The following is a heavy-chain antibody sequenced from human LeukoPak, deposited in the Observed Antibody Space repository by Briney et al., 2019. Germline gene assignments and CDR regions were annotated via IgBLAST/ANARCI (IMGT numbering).Heavy chain of an antibody. J-gene: IGHJ4*02. CDR3: TRDGLNYDILTGYYEWFAVDY. V-gene: IGHV3-49*04. CDR2: IRSKAYGGTT. D-gene: IGHD3-9*01. Sequence: GGSLRLSCTASGFAFGDYAMSWVRQAPGKGLEWVGFIRSKAYGGTTEYAASVKGRFTMSRDDSKSIAYLQMNSLKTEDTAVYYCTRDGLNYDILTGYYEWFAVDYWGQGTLVTVSS. CDR1: GFAFGDYA.